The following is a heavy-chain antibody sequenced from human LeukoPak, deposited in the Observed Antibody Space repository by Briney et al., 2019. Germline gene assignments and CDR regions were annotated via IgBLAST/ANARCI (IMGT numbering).Heavy chain of an antibody. CDR3: ARHTAAAAEDY. Sequence: SETLSLTCTVSGDSIRSSSYDWGWIREPPGKGLEWIGKIYYSGNTYYNPSLKSRVTISVDTSKNQFSLRLSSVTAADTAVYYCARHTAAAAEDYWGQGTLVTVSS. CDR2: IYYSGNT. CDR1: GDSIRSSSYD. V-gene: IGHV4-39*01. J-gene: IGHJ4*02. D-gene: IGHD6-13*01.